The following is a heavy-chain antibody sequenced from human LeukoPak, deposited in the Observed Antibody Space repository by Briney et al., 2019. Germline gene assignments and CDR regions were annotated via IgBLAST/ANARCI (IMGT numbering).Heavy chain of an antibody. D-gene: IGHD6-13*01. CDR1: GFTFTTYA. Sequence: GGSLRLSCAASGFTFTTYAMSWVRQAPGKGLEWASAISGSGGSTHYADSVKGRFTISRDNSKTTLYLQMISLRGEDTAVYYCARDRQQLANFDFWGQGALVTVSS. V-gene: IGHV3-23*01. CDR3: ARDRQQLANFDF. J-gene: IGHJ4*02. CDR2: ISGSGGST.